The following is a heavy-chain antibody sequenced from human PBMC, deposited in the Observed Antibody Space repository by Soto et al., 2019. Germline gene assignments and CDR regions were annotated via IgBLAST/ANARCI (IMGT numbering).Heavy chain of an antibody. CDR3: ARDSLQYHPGYYFDY. CDR1: GFTFSSYA. CDR2: ISYDGSNK. J-gene: IGHJ4*02. Sequence: QVQLVESGGGVVQPGRSLRLSCAASGFTFSSYAMHWVRQAPGKGLEWVAVISYDGSNKYYADSVKGRFTISRDNSKNTLYLQMNSLRAEDTAVYYCARDSLQYHPGYYFDYWGRGTLVTVSS. V-gene: IGHV3-30-3*01. D-gene: IGHD4-4*01.